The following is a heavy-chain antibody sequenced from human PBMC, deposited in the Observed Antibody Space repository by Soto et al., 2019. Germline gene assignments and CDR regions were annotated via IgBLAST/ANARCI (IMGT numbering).Heavy chain of an antibody. CDR3: ARHPGYYDILTGYTTYYFDY. CDR2: IYYRGNT. CDR1: GGSIGTYY. D-gene: IGHD3-9*01. V-gene: IGHV4-59*08. J-gene: IGHJ4*02. Sequence: QVQLQESGPGLVKPSETLSLTCTVSGGSIGTYYWSWIRQPPGKGLEWIGYIYYRGNTDYNPSLKSRDTISLDTPKNQFSLKLSSVTAADTAVYYCARHPGYYDILTGYTTYYFDYWGQGILVTVSS.